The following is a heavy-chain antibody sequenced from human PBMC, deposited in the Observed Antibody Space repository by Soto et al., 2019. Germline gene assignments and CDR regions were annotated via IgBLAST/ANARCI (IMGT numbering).Heavy chain of an antibody. CDR1: GFTLSHYE. CDR2: ISSTSSVI. Sequence: EVQLVEPGGDLVQPGGSLRVSCAASGFTLSHYEMNWVRQAPGKGLEWLSFISSTSSVIYYADSVKGRFTISRDNGKKSLYLQMNSLRAEDTAVYYCAGSRRNDDFWSDPQLGDGMDVWGQGTTVTVSS. D-gene: IGHD3-3*01. V-gene: IGHV3-48*03. J-gene: IGHJ6*02. CDR3: AGSRRNDDFWSDPQLGDGMDV.